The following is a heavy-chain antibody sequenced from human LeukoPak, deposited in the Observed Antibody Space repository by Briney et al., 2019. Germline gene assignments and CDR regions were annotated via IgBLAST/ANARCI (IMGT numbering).Heavy chain of an antibody. V-gene: IGHV1-18*01. J-gene: IGHJ6*03. CDR1: GYIFSKYG. CDR2: ISPHNSNT. CDR3: AREYFYTDDEDYHYYYMDV. Sequence: GASVKVSCKASGYIFSKYGLNWVRQAPGQGLEWMGWISPHNSNTNYGQKFQGRLTLTTDTSSSTAYMELRSLRSDDTAMYYCAREYFYTDDEDYHYYYMDVWGKGTAVTVSS. D-gene: IGHD3-9*01.